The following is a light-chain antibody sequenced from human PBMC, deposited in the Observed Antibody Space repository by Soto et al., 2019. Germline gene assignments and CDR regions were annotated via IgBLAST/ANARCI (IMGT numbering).Light chain of an antibody. CDR2: TAS. J-gene: IGKJ2*01. CDR1: QSISSW. CDR3: QQYNSYSYT. V-gene: IGKV1-5*03. Sequence: DIQMTQSPSTLAASVGDRVTITCRASQSISSWLAWYQQKPGKAPRLLIYTASSLESGVPSRFSGSGSGTEFPLTISSLQPDDFATYYCQQYNSYSYTFGQGTKLEIK.